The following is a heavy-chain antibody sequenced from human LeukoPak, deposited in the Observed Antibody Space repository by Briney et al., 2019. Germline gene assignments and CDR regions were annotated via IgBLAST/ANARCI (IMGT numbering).Heavy chain of an antibody. Sequence: GGSLRLSCAASGFTFSSYGMHWVRQAPGKGLEWVAVIWYDGSNKYYADSVKGRFTISRDNSKNTLYLQMNSLKASDTAVYYCARPPHGAEGGADAFDIWGQGTMVTVSS. V-gene: IGHV3-33*01. CDR2: IWYDGSNK. J-gene: IGHJ3*02. CDR1: GFTFSSYG. CDR3: ARPPHGAEGGADAFDI. D-gene: IGHD4-17*01.